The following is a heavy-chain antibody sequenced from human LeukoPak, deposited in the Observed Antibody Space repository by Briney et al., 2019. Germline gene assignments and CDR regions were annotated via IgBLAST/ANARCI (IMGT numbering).Heavy chain of an antibody. CDR3: ARGPQLSSSPNFDY. D-gene: IGHD6-6*01. J-gene: IGHJ4*02. V-gene: IGHV3-21*01. CDR2: ISSSSSYI. CDR1: GLTFSSYS. Sequence: PGGSLRLSCAASGLTFSSYSMNWVRQAPGKGLEWVSSISSSSSYIYYADSVKGRFTISRDNAKNSLYPQMNGLRAEDTAVYYCARGPQLSSSPNFDYWGQGTLVTVSS.